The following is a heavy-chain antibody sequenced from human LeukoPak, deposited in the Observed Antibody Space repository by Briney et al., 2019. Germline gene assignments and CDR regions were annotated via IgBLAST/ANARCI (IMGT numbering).Heavy chain of an antibody. V-gene: IGHV1-69*04. Sequence: SVKVSCKASGGTFSSYAISWVRQAPGQGLEWMGRIIPILGIANYAQKFQSRVTITADKSTSTAYMELSSLRSEDTAVYYCARNVASGYYGSGTHYYFDYWGQGTLVTVSS. CDR3: ARNVASGYYGSGTHYYFDY. J-gene: IGHJ4*02. D-gene: IGHD3-10*01. CDR1: GGTFSSYA. CDR2: IIPILGIA.